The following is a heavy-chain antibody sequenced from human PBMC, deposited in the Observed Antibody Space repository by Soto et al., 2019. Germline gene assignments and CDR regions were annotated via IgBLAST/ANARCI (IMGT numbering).Heavy chain of an antibody. D-gene: IGHD3-22*01. CDR2: IYYSGIT. J-gene: IGHJ5*02. CDR1: GGSLSGYS. CDR3: GRSNSGYYKWFDP. V-gene: IGHV4-34*01. Sequence: SVTLSLTCAVYGGSLSGYSWSLIRQPPGKGLEWIANIYYSGITYCNPSLKSRVAISVDTSKNQFSLKLSSVSAADTAIYYCGRSNSGYYKWFDPWGQGTLVTVSS.